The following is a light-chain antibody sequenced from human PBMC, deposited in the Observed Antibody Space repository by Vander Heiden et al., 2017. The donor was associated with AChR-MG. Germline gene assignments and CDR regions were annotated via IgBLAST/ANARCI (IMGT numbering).Light chain of an antibody. CDR2: DDA. V-gene: IGLV3-21*02. J-gene: IGLJ2*01. CDR1: NIGSKA. Sequence: SVLTHPPSVSVAPAQTARIPCGADNIGSKAVHWYQQKPGQAPGLVIDDDADRPSGIPGRFSGSNAGKTATLTISGVEDGDEADYYCQVWDISSGHVVFGGGTRLTVL. CDR3: QVWDISSGHVV.